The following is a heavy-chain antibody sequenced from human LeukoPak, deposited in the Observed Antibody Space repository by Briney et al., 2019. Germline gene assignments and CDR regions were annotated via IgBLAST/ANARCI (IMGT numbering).Heavy chain of an antibody. Sequence: PGGSLRLSCAASGFTFNRNAISWVRQATGKGLEWVSTIGGSGDKTFYADSVKGRFTISRDNSKNMVHLQMNSLTGEDTALYYCVRRGDASSGWGDHDFWGQGALVTVSS. CDR3: VRRGDASSGWGDHDF. J-gene: IGHJ4*02. CDR1: GFTFNRNA. CDR2: IGGSGDKT. D-gene: IGHD6-19*01. V-gene: IGHV3-23*01.